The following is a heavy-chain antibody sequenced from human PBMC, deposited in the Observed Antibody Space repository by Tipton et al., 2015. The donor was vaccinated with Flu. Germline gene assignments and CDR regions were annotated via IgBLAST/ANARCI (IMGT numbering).Heavy chain of an antibody. CDR1: GGSISSSSYY. Sequence: TLSLTCTVSGGSISSSSYYWGWIRQPPGKGLEWIGSIYYSGSTYYNPSLKSRVTISVDTSKNQFSLKLSSVTAADTAVYYCARDPTQRCGGDCYSTWASYYGMDVWGQGTMVTVSS. D-gene: IGHD2-21*02. CDR3: ARDPTQRCGGDCYSTWASYYGMDV. V-gene: IGHV4-39*07. J-gene: IGHJ6*02. CDR2: IYYSGST.